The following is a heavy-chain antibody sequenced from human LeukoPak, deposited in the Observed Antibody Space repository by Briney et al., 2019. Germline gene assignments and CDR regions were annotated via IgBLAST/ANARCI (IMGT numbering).Heavy chain of an antibody. CDR1: GGSISSYY. CDR3: ARNYDGSGYYLY. CDR2: IYYSGST. J-gene: IGHJ4*02. Sequence: SETLSLTCTVSGGSISSYYWSWIRQPPGKGLEWIGYIYYSGSTNYNPSLKSRVTISVDTSKKQFSLKLTSVTAADTAVYYCARNYDGSGYYLYWGQGTLVTVSS. V-gene: IGHV4-59*08. D-gene: IGHD3-22*01.